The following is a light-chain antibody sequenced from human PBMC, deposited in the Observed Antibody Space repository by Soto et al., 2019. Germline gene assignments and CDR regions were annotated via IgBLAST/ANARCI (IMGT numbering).Light chain of an antibody. CDR1: QSVSSY. CDR3: QQHFNGPIT. V-gene: IGKV3-11*01. CDR2: DAS. J-gene: IGKJ5*01. Sequence: EVVMTQFPATLSVSPGEGATLSRRASQSVSSYLAWYQQKPGQAPRLLIYDASNRATGIPARFSGSGSGTDFTLTISSLEPEDFAVYYCQQHFNGPITFGQGTRLEI.